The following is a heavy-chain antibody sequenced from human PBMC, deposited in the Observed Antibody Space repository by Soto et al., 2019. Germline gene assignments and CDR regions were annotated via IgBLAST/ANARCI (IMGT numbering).Heavy chain of an antibody. CDR2: ISGSGGST. D-gene: IGHD5-12*01. Sequence: GGSLRLSCAASGFTFSSYAMSWVRQAPGKGLEWVSAISGSGGSTYYADSVKGRFTISRDNSKNTLYLQMNSLRAEGTAVYYCAKSPASGWLRLLFDYWGQGTLVTVSS. CDR3: AKSPASGWLRLLFDY. CDR1: GFTFSSYA. J-gene: IGHJ4*02. V-gene: IGHV3-23*01.